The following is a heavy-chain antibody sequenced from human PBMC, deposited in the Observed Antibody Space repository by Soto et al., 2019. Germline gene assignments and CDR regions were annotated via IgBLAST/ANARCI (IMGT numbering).Heavy chain of an antibody. V-gene: IGHV2-5*02. D-gene: IGHD3-10*01. CDR2: IFWDDEK. Sequence: QIALKESGPTLVKPTQTLTLTCTFSGFSLNDSGVGVGWVRQPPGKALEWLALIFWDDEKRYRPSLRSRLTITKDTSNNRVVLTMNNVDPADTGTYYCARKPSVYGSGTYFGFHFDSWGQGALVIVSS. CDR1: GFSLNDSGVG. CDR3: ARKPSVYGSGTYFGFHFDS. J-gene: IGHJ4*02.